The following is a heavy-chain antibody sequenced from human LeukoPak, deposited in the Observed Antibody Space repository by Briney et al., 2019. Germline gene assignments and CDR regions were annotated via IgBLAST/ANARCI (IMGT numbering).Heavy chain of an antibody. D-gene: IGHD3-3*01. V-gene: IGHV4-38-2*02. J-gene: IGHJ6*03. Sequence: SETLSLTCTVSGYSISSGYYWGWIRQPPGKGLEWIGEIYHSGSTNYNPSLKSRVTISVDKSKNQFSLKLSSVTAADTAVYYCARDLGYYDFWSGYYSPYYYYMDVWGKGTTVTVSS. CDR2: IYHSGST. CDR1: GYSISSGYY. CDR3: ARDLGYYDFWSGYYSPYYYYMDV.